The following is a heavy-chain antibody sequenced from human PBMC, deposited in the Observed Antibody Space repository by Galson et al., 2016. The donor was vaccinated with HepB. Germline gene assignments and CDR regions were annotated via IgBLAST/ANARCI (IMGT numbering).Heavy chain of an antibody. CDR2: IFWDDDK. CDR3: AHRRKDCRGGSCSSTYDI. D-gene: IGHD2-15*01. Sequence: PALVKPTQTLTLTCTVSGFSVTTSGVGVGWIRQPPGKALEWLAVIFWDDDKRYSPSLQSRLTITKDNSKNQVFLTMTNMDPVDTGTYFCAHRRKDCRGGSCSSTYDIWGQGTTVTVSS. CDR1: GFSVTTSGVG. V-gene: IGHV2-5*02. J-gene: IGHJ3*02.